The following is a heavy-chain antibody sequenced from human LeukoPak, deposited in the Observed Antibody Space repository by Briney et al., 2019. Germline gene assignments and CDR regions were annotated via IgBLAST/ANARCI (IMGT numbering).Heavy chain of an antibody. CDR1: GYIFTRYY. CDR3: ARDSALAQAVMFDY. CDR2: INPSGGST. J-gene: IGHJ4*02. Sequence: ASVKVSCKASGYIFTRYYIHWVRQAPGQGLEWMGIINPSGGSTNYAQKFQDRVTMTRDTSENQFSLKLSSVTAADTAVYYCARDSALAQAVMFDYWGQGTLVTVSS. V-gene: IGHV1-46*01. D-gene: IGHD6-19*01.